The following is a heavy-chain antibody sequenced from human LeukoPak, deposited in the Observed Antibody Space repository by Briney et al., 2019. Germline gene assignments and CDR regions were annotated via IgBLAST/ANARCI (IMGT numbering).Heavy chain of an antibody. Sequence: SETLSLTCTVSGVSISSSSYYWGWIRQPPGKGLEWIGSIYYSGSTYYNPSLKSRVTISVDTSKNQFSLKLSSVTAADTAVYYCARQMSYYYDSSGSLYYFDYWGQGTLVTVSS. V-gene: IGHV4-39*01. J-gene: IGHJ4*02. CDR2: IYYSGST. CDR3: ARQMSYYYDSSGSLYYFDY. D-gene: IGHD3-22*01. CDR1: GVSISSSSYY.